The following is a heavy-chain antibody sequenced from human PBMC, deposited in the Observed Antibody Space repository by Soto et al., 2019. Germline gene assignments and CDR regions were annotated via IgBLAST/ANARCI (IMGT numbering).Heavy chain of an antibody. Sequence: GESLKISCKASGYSFTSYWIGWVRQMPEKGLEWMGIIYPGESETRYSPSFQGQVTISADKSISTAYLQWNSLKASDTAMYYCARSQGTLTPGGGYWGQGTLVTVSS. J-gene: IGHJ4*02. D-gene: IGHD1-1*01. CDR1: GYSFTSYW. CDR2: IYPGESET. CDR3: ARSQGTLTPGGGY. V-gene: IGHV5-51*01.